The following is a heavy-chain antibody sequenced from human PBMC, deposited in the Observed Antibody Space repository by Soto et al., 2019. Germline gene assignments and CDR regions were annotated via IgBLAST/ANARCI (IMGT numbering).Heavy chain of an antibody. CDR1: GFTFSSYG. CDR2: ISYDGSNK. J-gene: IGHJ4*02. CDR3: TREGSSSGWPQDY. V-gene: IGHV3-30*03. Sequence: PGGSLRLSCAASGFTFSSYGMHWVRQAPGKGLERVAVISYDGSNKYYADSVKGRFTISRDNSKNTLYLQMNSLRAEDTAVYYCTREGSSSGWPQDYWGQGTLVTVSS. D-gene: IGHD6-19*01.